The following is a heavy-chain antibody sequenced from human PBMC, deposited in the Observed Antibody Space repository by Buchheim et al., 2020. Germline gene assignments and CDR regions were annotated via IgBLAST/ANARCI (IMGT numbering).Heavy chain of an antibody. V-gene: IGHV3-48*02. D-gene: IGHD3-22*01. CDR3: ARVSYYDSSGYKDY. Sequence: EVQLVESGGGLVQPGGSLRLSCAASGFTFSSYSMNWVRQAPGKGLEWVSYISSSSSTIYYADSVKGRFTISRDNAKNSLYLKMNSLRDEDTAVYYCARVSYYDSSGYKDYWGQGTL. CDR2: ISSSSSTI. J-gene: IGHJ4*02. CDR1: GFTFSSYS.